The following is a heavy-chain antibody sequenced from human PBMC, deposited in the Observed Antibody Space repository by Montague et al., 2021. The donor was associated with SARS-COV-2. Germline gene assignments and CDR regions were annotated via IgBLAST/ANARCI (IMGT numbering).Heavy chain of an antibody. V-gene: IGHV4-61*09. J-gene: IGHJ5*02. CDR2: IYTSGDP. CDR1: GGSITSGTYS. D-gene: IGHD6-13*01. CDR3: ATTWGSWLGPRFDP. Sequence: TLSLTCTVSGGSITSGTYSWSWVRQPAGKGLEWVGQIYTSGDPNYNPSLKSRVTISIDTSRNQFSLKVNSVTAADTAVYYCATTWGSWLGPRFDPWGQGTLVTVSS.